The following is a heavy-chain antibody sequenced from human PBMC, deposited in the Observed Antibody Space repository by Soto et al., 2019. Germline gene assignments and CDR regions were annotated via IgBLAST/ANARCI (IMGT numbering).Heavy chain of an antibody. Sequence: QVQLQESGPGLVKPSGTLSLTCAVSGGSISSSNWWSWVRQPPGKGLEWIGEIYHSGSTNYNPSLKSRDTKSVDKSKTQFSLKLSSVTAADTAVYYCARVVGGYYYGMDVWGQGTTVTVSS. J-gene: IGHJ6*02. CDR3: ARVVGGYYYGMDV. CDR2: IYHSGST. D-gene: IGHD2-2*01. CDR1: GGSISSSNW. V-gene: IGHV4-4*02.